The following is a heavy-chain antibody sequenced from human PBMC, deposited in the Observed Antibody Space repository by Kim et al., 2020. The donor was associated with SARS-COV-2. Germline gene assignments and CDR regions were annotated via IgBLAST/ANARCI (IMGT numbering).Heavy chain of an antibody. J-gene: IGHJ4*02. CDR3: AKYRSSSKCFDY. V-gene: IGHV6-1*01. D-gene: IGHD6-6*01. Sequence: SQTLSLTCVISGDSVSSNSAAWNWIRQSPSRGLEWLGRTYYRSKWVNDYALSVKSRITINPDTSKNQFSLHLNSVTPEDTAVYYCAKYRSSSKCFDYWGQGTLVTVSS. CDR2: TYYRSKWVN. CDR1: GDSVSSNSAA.